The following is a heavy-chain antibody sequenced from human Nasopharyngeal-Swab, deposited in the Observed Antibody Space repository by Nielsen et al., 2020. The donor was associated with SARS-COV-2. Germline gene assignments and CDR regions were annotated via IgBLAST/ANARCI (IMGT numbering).Heavy chain of an antibody. D-gene: IGHD6-6*01. CDR3: AAAKAARQGYYYYGMDV. J-gene: IGHJ6*02. CDR2: IVVGSGNT. CDR1: GLPVSSSA. Sequence: VSRPASGLPVSSSAVQWVRQARGQRLEWIGWIVVGSGNTNYAQKFQERVTITRDMSTSTAYMELSSLRSEDTAVYYCAAAKAARQGYYYYGMDVWGQGTTVTVSS. V-gene: IGHV1-58*01.